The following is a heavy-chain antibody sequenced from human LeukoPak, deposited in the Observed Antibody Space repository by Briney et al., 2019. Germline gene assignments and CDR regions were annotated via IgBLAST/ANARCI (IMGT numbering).Heavy chain of an antibody. D-gene: IGHD1-26*01. Sequence: SQTLSLTCTVSGDSISSGSYYWTWIRQPAGKGLEWIGRIYTSGSTNYNPSLNSRLTISIDTSKNQLSLRLNSVTAADTAVYYCAGERTLGPTSRMDVWGKGTTVTVSS. CDR1: GDSISSGSYY. J-gene: IGHJ6*04. CDR3: AGERTLGPTSRMDV. V-gene: IGHV4-61*02. CDR2: IYTSGST.